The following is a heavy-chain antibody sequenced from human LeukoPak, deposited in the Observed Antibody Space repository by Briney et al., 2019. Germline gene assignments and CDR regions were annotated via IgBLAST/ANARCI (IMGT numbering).Heavy chain of an antibody. J-gene: IGHJ4*02. V-gene: IGHV3-11*01. CDR2: ISDSGSTT. CDR1: GFTFSDYY. CDR3: ARDSGSNYHSSAGY. Sequence: GGSLRLSCAASGFTFSDYYMSWIRQAPGKGLEWVSYISDSGSTTYYEDSVKGRFTIPRDNAKKSLYLQMNSLRAEDTAVYYCARDSGSNYHSSAGYWGQGTLVTVSS. D-gene: IGHD3-10*01.